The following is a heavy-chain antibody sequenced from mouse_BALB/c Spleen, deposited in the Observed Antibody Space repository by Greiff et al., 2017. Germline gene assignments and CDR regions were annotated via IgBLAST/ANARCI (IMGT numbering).Heavy chain of an antibody. CDR2: INSNGGST. CDR1: GFTFSSYY. Sequence: DVQLQESGGGLVKLGGSLKLSCAASGFTFSSYYMSWVRQTPEKRLELVAAINSNGGSTYYPDTVKGRFTISRDNAKNTLYLQMSSLKSEDTALYYCARRRDYGSMDYWGQGTSVTVSS. V-gene: IGHV5-6-2*01. J-gene: IGHJ4*01. D-gene: IGHD2-2*01. CDR3: ARRRDYGSMDY.